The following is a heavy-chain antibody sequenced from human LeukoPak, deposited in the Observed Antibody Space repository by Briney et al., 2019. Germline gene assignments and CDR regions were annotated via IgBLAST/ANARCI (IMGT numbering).Heavy chain of an antibody. CDR2: IYYSGST. V-gene: IGHV4-59*01. CDR3: ARQIFGVVTGNWFDP. J-gene: IGHJ5*02. Sequence: ASETLSLTCTVSGGSISSYYWSWIRQPPGKGLEWIGYIYYSGSTNYNPSLKSRVTISVDTSKNQFSLKLSSVTAADTAVYYCARQIFGVVTGNWFDPWGQGTLVTVSS. D-gene: IGHD3-3*01. CDR1: GGSISSYY.